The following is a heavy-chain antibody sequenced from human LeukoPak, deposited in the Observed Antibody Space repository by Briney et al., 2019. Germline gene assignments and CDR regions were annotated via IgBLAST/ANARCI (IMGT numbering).Heavy chain of an antibody. CDR2: ISGSGGST. Sequence: PGGSLRLSCAASGFTFSSYAMSWVRRAPGKGLEWVSAISGSGGSTYYADSVKGRFTISRDNAKNSLYLQMNSLRAEDTAVYYCARDSGAYYDFWSGYYTSEAFDIWGQGTMVTVSS. V-gene: IGHV3-23*01. J-gene: IGHJ3*02. D-gene: IGHD3-3*01. CDR1: GFTFSSYA. CDR3: ARDSGAYYDFWSGYYTSEAFDI.